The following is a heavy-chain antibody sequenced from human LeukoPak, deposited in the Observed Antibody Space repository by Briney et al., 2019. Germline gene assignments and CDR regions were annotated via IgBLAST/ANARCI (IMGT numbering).Heavy chain of an antibody. J-gene: IGHJ4*02. Sequence: GGSLRLSCSASGFTFSSYEMNWVRQAPGKGLEWISYITGSGDTIYYADSVKGRFTISRDNAKNSLFLQMNSLTADDTALYYCARERTTIVSGTAIGAYWGQGTLVTVSS. V-gene: IGHV3-48*03. CDR1: GFTFSSYE. CDR3: ARERTTIVSGTAIGAY. CDR2: ITGSGDTI. D-gene: IGHD4-11*01.